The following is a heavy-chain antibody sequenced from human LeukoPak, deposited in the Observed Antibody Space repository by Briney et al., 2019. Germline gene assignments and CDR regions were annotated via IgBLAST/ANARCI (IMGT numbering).Heavy chain of an antibody. J-gene: IGHJ4*02. CDR3: AKGAHGLLGIASAGMLFDY. Sequence: GGSLRLSCAASGFTLSSHPMNWVRQAPGKGLEWVSAISGSGDSTYYADSVKGRFTISRDNSKNTLYLQLNSLRAEDTAVYYCAKGAHGLLGIASAGMLFDYWGQGTLVTVSS. CDR2: ISGSGDST. CDR1: GFTLSSHP. D-gene: IGHD6-13*01. V-gene: IGHV3-23*01.